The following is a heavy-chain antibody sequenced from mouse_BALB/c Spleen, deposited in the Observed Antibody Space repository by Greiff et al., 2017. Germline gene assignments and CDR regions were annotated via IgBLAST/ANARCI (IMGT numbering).Heavy chain of an antibody. V-gene: IGHV1S127*01. D-gene: IGHD2-1*01. Sequence: VQLQQPGAELVKPGASVKMSCKASGYTFTSYWMHWVKQRPGQGLEWIGVIDPSDSYTSYNQKFKGKATLTVDTSSSTAYMQLSSLTSEDSAVYYCTRDGNYSFDYWGQGTSVTVSS. CDR3: TRDGNYSFDY. J-gene: IGHJ4*01. CDR2: IDPSDSYT. CDR1: GYTFTSYW.